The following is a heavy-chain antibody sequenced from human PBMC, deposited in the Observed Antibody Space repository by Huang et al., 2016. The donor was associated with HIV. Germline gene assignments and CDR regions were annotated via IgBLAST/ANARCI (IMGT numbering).Heavy chain of an antibody. CDR2: ITGSRVSI. CDR3: ARFGSYYYGSGSYLDAFDI. J-gene: IGHJ3*02. V-gene: IGHV3-48*01. D-gene: IGHD3-10*01. Sequence: EVQLMESGGGLVQPGGSLRLSCAASGFTFSTYNMNWVRQAPGEGLEWVSYITGSRVSIAYADSVKGRFTISRDNAKNSLYLQMNSLRAEDTAVYYCARFGSYYYGSGSYLDAFDIWGQGTMVTVSS. CDR1: GFTFSTYN.